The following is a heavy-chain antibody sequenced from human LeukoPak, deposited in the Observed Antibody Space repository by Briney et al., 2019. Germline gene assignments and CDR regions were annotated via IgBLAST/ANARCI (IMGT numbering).Heavy chain of an antibody. Sequence: ASVKVSCKASGYTFTSYGISWVRQAPGQGLEWMGGIIPIFGTANYAQKFQGRVTITADESTSTAYMELSSLRSEDTAVYYCARRSSGYGAIDYWGQGTLVTVSS. CDR2: IIPIFGTA. D-gene: IGHD3-22*01. CDR3: ARRSSGYGAIDY. J-gene: IGHJ4*02. V-gene: IGHV1-69*13. CDR1: GYTFTSYG.